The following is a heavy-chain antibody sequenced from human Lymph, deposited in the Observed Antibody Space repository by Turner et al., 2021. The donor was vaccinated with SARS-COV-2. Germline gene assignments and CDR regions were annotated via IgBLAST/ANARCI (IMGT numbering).Heavy chain of an antibody. V-gene: IGHV3-23*01. CDR2: ISVMGGST. Sequence: EVQLLESGGGLVQPGGSMRLSCAASGFTFSSYAMCWVRQAPGKGLECVSVISVMGGSTYYADSVKGRFTISRDNSKNTLYLQMNSLRAEDTAVYYCAKGVRGVIIPEAFDIWGQGTMVTISS. D-gene: IGHD3-10*01. CDR3: AKGVRGVIIPEAFDI. J-gene: IGHJ3*02. CDR1: GFTFSSYA.